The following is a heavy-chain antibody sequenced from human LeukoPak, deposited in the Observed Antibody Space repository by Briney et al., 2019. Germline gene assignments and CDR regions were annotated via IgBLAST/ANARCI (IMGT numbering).Heavy chain of an antibody. CDR3: ARDDYRGVTNFDP. CDR2: ITYTGNT. D-gene: IGHD3-10*01. V-gene: IGHV4-59*01. J-gene: IGHJ5*02. CDR1: GGSISPYF. Sequence: SETLSLTCTVSGGSISPYFWSWIRQPPGKGLEWIGYITYTGNTNYNPSLKSRVTISVDTSKNQFSLQLTSVTAADTAVYYCARDDYRGVTNFDPWGQGTLVTVSS.